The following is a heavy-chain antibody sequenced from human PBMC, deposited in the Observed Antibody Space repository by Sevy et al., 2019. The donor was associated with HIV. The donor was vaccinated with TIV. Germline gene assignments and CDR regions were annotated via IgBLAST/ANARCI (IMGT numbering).Heavy chain of an antibody. CDR3: AGAAIDTGDFEY. V-gene: IGHV4-4*07. J-gene: IGHJ4*02. CDR2: IYTSGNT. CDR1: GGSISSYY. D-gene: IGHD6-13*01. Sequence: SETLSLTCTVSGGSISSYYWSWILQPSGKGLEWIGRIYTSGNTHYNPSLKSRVTMSVDTSKNQFSLNLSYVTAADTAVYYCAGAAIDTGDFEYWGQGTLVTVSS.